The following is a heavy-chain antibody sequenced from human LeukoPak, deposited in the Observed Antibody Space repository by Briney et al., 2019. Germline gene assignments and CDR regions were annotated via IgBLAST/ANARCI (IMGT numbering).Heavy chain of an antibody. CDR2: VNLNSGGT. Sequence: ASVKVSCKASGYTFNDYYMYWGRQAPGQGPGWMGWVNLNSGGTQYVQKFQGRVTMTRDTSISTAYMELTSLTSDDTAMYFCARVALAGSRIHLLDNWGQGTLVTVSS. J-gene: IGHJ4*02. CDR1: GYTFNDYY. CDR3: ARVALAGSRIHLLDN. D-gene: IGHD5-18*01. V-gene: IGHV1-2*02.